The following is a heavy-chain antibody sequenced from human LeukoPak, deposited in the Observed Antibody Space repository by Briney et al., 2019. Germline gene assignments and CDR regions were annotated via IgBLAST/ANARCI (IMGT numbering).Heavy chain of an antibody. Sequence: GGSPRLSCAASGFTFDDYAMHWVRQAPGKGLEWVSLISGDGGSTYYADSVKGRFTISRDNSKNSLYLQMNSLRTEDTALYYCAKARTMIVVKGHPGPYYFDYWGQGTLVTVSS. J-gene: IGHJ4*02. CDR2: ISGDGGST. CDR3: AKARTMIVVKGHPGPYYFDY. D-gene: IGHD3-22*01. CDR1: GFTFDDYA. V-gene: IGHV3-43*02.